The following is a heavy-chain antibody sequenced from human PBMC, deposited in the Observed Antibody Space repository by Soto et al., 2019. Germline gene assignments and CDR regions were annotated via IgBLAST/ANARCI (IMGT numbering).Heavy chain of an antibody. CDR1: GFTFSSYW. J-gene: IGHJ4*02. Sequence: EEQLVESGGGLVQPGGSLRLSCAASGFTFSSYWMHWVRQAPGKGLVWVSRINPGGSITAYADSVKGRFTISRDNAKNTLYMQMNSLGGDDKAVYYCARVPTGKSGVWNYWGQGTLVTVSS. CDR3: ARVPTGKSGVWNY. CDR2: INPGGSIT. D-gene: IGHD2-21*01. V-gene: IGHV3-74*01.